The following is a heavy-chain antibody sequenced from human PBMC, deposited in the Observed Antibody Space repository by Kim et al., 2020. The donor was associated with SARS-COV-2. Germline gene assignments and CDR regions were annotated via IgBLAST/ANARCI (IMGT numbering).Heavy chain of an antibody. J-gene: IGHJ6*03. CDR2: ITNDGSNI. Sequence: GGSLRLSCAASGFTFSCYAMNWVRQAPGKGLEWVADITNDGSNIYYADSVKGRFTISRDNAKNSLYLQMNSLRAEDTAVYYCARQCYYLTRGYYYID. CDR3: ARQCYYLTRGYYYID. CDR1: GFTFSCYA. V-gene: IGHV3-30*04. D-gene: IGHD3-10*01.